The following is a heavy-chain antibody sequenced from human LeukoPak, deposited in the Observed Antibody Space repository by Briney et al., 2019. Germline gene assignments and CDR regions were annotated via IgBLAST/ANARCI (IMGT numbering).Heavy chain of an antibody. Sequence: SVKVSCKASGGTFSSYAISWVRQAPGQGLEWMGGIIPIFGTANYAQKFQSRVTITADKSTSTAYMELSSLRSEDTAVYYCAALDYYGSGRSYDAFDIWGQGTMVTVSS. CDR1: GGTFSSYA. V-gene: IGHV1-69*06. J-gene: IGHJ3*02. CDR3: AALDYYGSGRSYDAFDI. CDR2: IIPIFGTA. D-gene: IGHD3-10*01.